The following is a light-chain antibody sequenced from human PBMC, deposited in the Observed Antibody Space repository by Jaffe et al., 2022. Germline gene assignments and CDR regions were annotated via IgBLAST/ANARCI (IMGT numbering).Light chain of an antibody. CDR2: DVS. J-gene: IGLJ2*01. V-gene: IGLV2-14*03. CDR3: SSYISTSTHYVV. Sequence: QSALTQPASVSGSPGQSITISCTGTSSDVGGYNYVSWYQQHPGKAPKLIIYDVSNRPSGVSNRFSGSKSGNTASLTISGLQAEDEADYYCSSYISTSTHYVVFGGGTKLTVL. CDR1: SSDVGGYNY.